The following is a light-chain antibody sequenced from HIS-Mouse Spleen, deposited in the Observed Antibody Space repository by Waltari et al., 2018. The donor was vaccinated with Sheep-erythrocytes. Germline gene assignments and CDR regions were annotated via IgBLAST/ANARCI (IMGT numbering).Light chain of an antibody. CDR3: QQANSFPIT. CDR2: AAS. J-gene: IGKJ5*01. Sequence: DIQMTQSPSSVSASVGDRVTITCRASPGISSLLAWYKQKQVNVPNLLIYAASSLHSGVPSRFSGSGSGTDFTLTISSRQPEDFATYDCQQANSFPITFGQRTRLEIK. CDR1: PGISSL. V-gene: IGKV1-12*01.